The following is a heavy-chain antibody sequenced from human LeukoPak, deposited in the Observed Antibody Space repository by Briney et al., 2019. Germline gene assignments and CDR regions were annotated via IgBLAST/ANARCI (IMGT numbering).Heavy chain of an antibody. CDR1: GFTFSSHA. D-gene: IGHD6-13*01. CDR2: IDTIGATT. Sequence: GGSMRLSCTASGFTFSSHAMSWVRQAPGRGLEGVSTIDTIGATTSYTDSVKGRFTVSRDNSKNTLYLQMNSLRAEDTAVYYCASRIAAAADALDYWGQGTLVTVSS. V-gene: IGHV3-23*01. CDR3: ASRIAAAADALDY. J-gene: IGHJ4*02.